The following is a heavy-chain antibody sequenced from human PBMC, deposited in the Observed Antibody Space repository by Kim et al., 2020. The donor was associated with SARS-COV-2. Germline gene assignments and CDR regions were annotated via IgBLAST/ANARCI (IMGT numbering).Heavy chain of an antibody. J-gene: IGHJ4*02. V-gene: IGHV4-39*01. D-gene: IGHD6-19*01. Sequence: YNPSLKGRVTISVDTSKNQFSLKLSSVTAADTAVYYCASKGSSGWYGPLHWGQGTLVTVSS. CDR3: ASKGSSGWYGPLH.